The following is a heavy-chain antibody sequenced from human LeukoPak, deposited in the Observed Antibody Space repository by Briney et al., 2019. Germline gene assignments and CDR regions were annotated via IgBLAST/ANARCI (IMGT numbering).Heavy chain of an antibody. V-gene: IGHV3-53*01. J-gene: IGHJ5*02. Sequence: GGSLRLSCAASGFTVSSKYMSWVRQAPGKGLDWVSVIYSGGSTYYADSVKGRFTVSRDNSKNTVYLQMNSLRAEDTAVYYCARGMMTDGFKGGSLVSWGQGTLVTVSS. CDR3: ARGMMTDGFKGGSLVS. D-gene: IGHD5-24*01. CDR2: IYSGGST. CDR1: GFTVSSKY.